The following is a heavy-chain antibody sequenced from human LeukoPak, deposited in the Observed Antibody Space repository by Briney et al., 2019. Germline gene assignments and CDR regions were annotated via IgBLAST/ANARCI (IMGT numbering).Heavy chain of an antibody. V-gene: IGHV1-18*01. CDR3: ARDPQNKYCSSTSCYSGPPYNWFDP. CDR1: GYTFTSYG. Sequence: GASVKVSCKASGYTFTSYGISWVRQAPGQGLEWMGWISAYNGNTNYAQKLQGRVTMTTDTSTSTAYMELRSLRSDDTAVYYCARDPQNKYCSSTSCYSGPPYNWFDPWGQGTLVTVSS. CDR2: ISAYNGNT. D-gene: IGHD2-2*01. J-gene: IGHJ5*02.